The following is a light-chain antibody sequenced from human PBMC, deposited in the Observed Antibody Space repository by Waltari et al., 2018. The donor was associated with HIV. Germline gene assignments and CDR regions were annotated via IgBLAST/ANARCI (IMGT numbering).Light chain of an antibody. CDR3: AAWDDRLSGWV. Sequence: QSVLTQPPSASGTPGQRVTISCSGSSSNIGRNYVYWYQQLPRTAPKLLIHRNNQRPSGVPYRFSGSKSGTSFSLAISGLRSEDEADYYCAAWDDRLSGWVFGGGTKLTV. J-gene: IGLJ3*02. CDR1: SSNIGRNY. CDR2: RNN. V-gene: IGLV1-47*01.